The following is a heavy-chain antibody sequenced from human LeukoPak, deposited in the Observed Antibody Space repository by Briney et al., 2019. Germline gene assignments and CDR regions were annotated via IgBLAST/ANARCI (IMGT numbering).Heavy chain of an antibody. CDR1: GFSFSNYG. CDR3: ASMRGYFEY. V-gene: IGHV3-23*01. CDR2: ISGTGDST. J-gene: IGHJ4*02. Sequence: PGGSLRLSCAASGFSFSNYGMAWVSQAPGKGLEWVSAISGTGDSTYYADSVKGRFTISRDNSKNTLYLQMNSLRAEDTAVYYCASMRGYFEYWGQGTLVTVSS.